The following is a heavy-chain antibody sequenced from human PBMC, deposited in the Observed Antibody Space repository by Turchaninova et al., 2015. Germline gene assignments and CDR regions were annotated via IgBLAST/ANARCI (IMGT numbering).Heavy chain of an antibody. CDR3: ARDNGIDGGDYFDY. Sequence: QVQLVESGGGVVQPGGSVGLSGAGGGFNFGGDGMNWVRQAQGKGLEGVEVIWYDGSNKYYADSVKGRFTISRDNSKNTLYLQMNSLRAEDTAVYYCARDNGIDGGDYFDYWGQGTLVTVSS. V-gene: IGHV3-33*01. CDR2: IWYDGSNK. J-gene: IGHJ4*02. D-gene: IGHD2-8*01. CDR1: GFNFGGDG.